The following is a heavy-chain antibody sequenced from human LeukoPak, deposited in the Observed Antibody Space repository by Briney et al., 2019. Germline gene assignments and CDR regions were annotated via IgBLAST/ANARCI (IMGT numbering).Heavy chain of an antibody. CDR1: GYTFTGYY. CDR3: ARDSYSGSYYY. Sequence: GASVKVSCKASGYTFTGYYMHWVRQAPGHGLEWVAWINPNGGGTNYAQQFQGRVTTSSDTSISTAYMELSSLRSDDTAVYYCARDSYSGSYYYWGQGTLVTVSS. V-gene: IGHV1-2*02. D-gene: IGHD1-26*01. J-gene: IGHJ4*02. CDR2: INPNGGGT.